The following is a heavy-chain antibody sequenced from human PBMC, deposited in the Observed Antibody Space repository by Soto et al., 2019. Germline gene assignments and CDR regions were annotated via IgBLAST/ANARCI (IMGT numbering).Heavy chain of an antibody. CDR2: IDPSDSYT. D-gene: IGHD2-15*01. V-gene: IGHV5-10-1*01. J-gene: IGHJ5*02. CDR3: ARQLGYPNWFDP. Sequence: GESLKISCKGSGYSFTSYWISWVRQMPGKGLEWMGRIDPSDSYTNYSPSFQGHVTISADKPISTAYLQWSSLKASDTAMYYCARQLGYPNWFDPWGQGTLVTVSS. CDR1: GYSFTSYW.